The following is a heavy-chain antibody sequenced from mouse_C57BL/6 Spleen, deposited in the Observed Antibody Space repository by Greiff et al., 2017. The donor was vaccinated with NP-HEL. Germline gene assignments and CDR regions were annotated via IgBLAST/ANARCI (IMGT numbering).Heavy chain of an antibody. V-gene: IGHV8-12*01. Sequence: QVTLNVSGPGILQSSQTLSLTCSFSGFALSTSGMGVSWIRQPSGQGLEWLAHIYWDDDKRYNPSLKSRLTISKDTSRNQVFLKITSVDTADTAKYSGARRGDYYGSTYAKDYWGQGPSVTVSS. CDR3: ARRGDYYGSTYAKDY. CDR1: GFALSTSGMG. D-gene: IGHD1-1*01. CDR2: IYWDDDK. J-gene: IGHJ4*01.